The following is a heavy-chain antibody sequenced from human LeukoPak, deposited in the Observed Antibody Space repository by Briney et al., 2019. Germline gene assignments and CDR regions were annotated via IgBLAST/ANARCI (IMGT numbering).Heavy chain of an antibody. D-gene: IGHD2-21*01. CDR2: IRSKSYSGTT. V-gene: IGHV3-49*04. CDR1: GFNLGDYA. CDR3: TRVIRLSGGRYYFGY. Sequence: GGSLRLSCTASGFNLGDYAMSWVRQAPGKGREWVGFIRSKSYSGTTEYAASVKGRFTVSRDDSKSIAYLQLNSLKTEDTAVYYCTRVIRLSGGRYYFGYWGQGTLVTVSS. J-gene: IGHJ4*02.